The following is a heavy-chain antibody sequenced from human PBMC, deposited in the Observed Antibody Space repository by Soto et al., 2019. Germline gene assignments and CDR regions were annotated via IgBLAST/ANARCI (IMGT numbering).Heavy chain of an antibody. Sequence: QVQLVESGGGVVQPGRSLRLSCTASEFTFRNYAMHWVRQAPGKGLEWVAILSYDESKKSYADSVKGRFTISRDNSKNMLFLQLNSLRGEDTAVYYCARDRSGHTYGDYGMDVWGQGTTVTVSS. D-gene: IGHD5-18*01. J-gene: IGHJ6*02. V-gene: IGHV3-30-3*01. CDR2: LSYDESKK. CDR3: ARDRSGHTYGDYGMDV. CDR1: EFTFRNYA.